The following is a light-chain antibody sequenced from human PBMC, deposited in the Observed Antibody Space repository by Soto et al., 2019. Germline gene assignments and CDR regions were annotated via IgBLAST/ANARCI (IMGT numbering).Light chain of an antibody. CDR3: QQYDYSPYT. V-gene: IGKV3-20*01. CDR1: QSLANNY. CDR2: GAS. J-gene: IGKJ2*01. Sequence: DIVLTQSTGTVSLSPGETATLSCRASQSLANNYLAWFQQRPGQAPTLLIYGASARATGIPDRYTGSGSGTDFTLTISRLEPEEFAVYYWQQYDYSPYTFGQGTKLEIK.